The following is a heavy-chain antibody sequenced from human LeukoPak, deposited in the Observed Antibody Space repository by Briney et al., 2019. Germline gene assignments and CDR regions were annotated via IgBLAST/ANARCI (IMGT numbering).Heavy chain of an antibody. J-gene: IGHJ6*02. CDR3: ARGGLQQLLNRFYSYYGMDV. CDR1: GGSISSGSYY. V-gene: IGHV4-61*01. Sequence: SQTLSLTCTVSGGSISSGSYYWSWIRQPPGKGLEWIGYIYYSGSPNYNPSLRSRVTISVDTAKNQFSLKLSSVTAADTAVYYCARGGLQQLLNRFYSYYGMDVWGQGTTVTVSS. CDR2: IYYSGSP. D-gene: IGHD6-13*01.